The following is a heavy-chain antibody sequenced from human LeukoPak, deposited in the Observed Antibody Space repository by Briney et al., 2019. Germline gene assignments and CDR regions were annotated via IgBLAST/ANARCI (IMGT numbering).Heavy chain of an antibody. CDR3: ATLRRSGWYIGD. D-gene: IGHD6-19*01. V-gene: IGHV1-2*02. CDR2: INPNSGGT. CDR1: GYTFSDYY. Sequence: ASVKVSCKASGYTFSDYYMHWVRQAPGQGLEWMGWINPNSGGTNYAEKFQGRVTMTRDTSITTAYMELSSLRSDDTAMYYCATLRRSGWYIGDWGQGTPVTVSS. J-gene: IGHJ4*02.